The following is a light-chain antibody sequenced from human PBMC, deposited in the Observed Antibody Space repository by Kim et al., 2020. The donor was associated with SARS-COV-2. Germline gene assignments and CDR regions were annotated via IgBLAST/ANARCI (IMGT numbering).Light chain of an antibody. CDR2: GAS. J-gene: IGKJ1*01. CDR3: QQANSFPPWT. Sequence: IQLTQSPSSVSASVGDRVTITCRASQDINTWLGWYQQKPGKAPKLLIYGASNLQSGVPSRFSGSGSGTDFTLTISRLQPDDCATYYCQQANSFPPWTFGQGTKVYIK. V-gene: IGKV1-12*01. CDR1: QDINTW.